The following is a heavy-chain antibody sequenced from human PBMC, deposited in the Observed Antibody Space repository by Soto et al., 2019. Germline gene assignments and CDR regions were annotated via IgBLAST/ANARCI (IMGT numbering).Heavy chain of an antibody. CDR2: IKQDGSEK. V-gene: IGHV3-7*05. J-gene: IGHJ6*02. Sequence: EVQLVESGGGLVQPGGSLRLSCAASGFTFSSYWMSWVRQAPGKGLEWVANIKQDGSEKYDVDSVKGRFTISRDNAKSSLYLQMNSLRAEDTAVYYCARDWGLYCSSTSCYPGAYYYYGMDVWGQGTTVTVSS. CDR1: GFTFSSYW. D-gene: IGHD2-2*01. CDR3: ARDWGLYCSSTSCYPGAYYYYGMDV.